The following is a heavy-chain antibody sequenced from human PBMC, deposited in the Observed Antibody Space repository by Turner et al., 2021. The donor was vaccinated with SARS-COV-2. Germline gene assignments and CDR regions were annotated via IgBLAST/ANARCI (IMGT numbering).Heavy chain of an antibody. CDR1: GFTFGSSG. V-gene: IGHV3-33*01. CDR2: IWYDGSNK. CDR3: ARDPNAGYYYMDV. Sequence: QVQLVESGGGVVQPGRSLRLPGAASGFTFGSSGMHWVRQAPGKGLEWVAVIWYDGSNKYYADSVKGRFTISRDNSKNTLYLQMNSLTAEDTAVYYCARDPNAGYYYMDVWGKGTTVTVSS. D-gene: IGHD2-8*01. J-gene: IGHJ6*03.